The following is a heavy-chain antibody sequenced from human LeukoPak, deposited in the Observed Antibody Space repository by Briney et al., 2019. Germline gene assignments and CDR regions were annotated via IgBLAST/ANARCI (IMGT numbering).Heavy chain of an antibody. CDR3: ARDGFAIDWFDY. D-gene: IGHD3-9*01. CDR1: AFTFSSYS. Sequence: PGGSLRLSCAASAFTFSSYSMNWVRQAQGKGLEWVSSIITSISYIYYTDSMKGRFTISRHTSKNSLYLQINSLITKHTAVSYCARDGFAIDWFDYWGQGTLVTVSS. V-gene: IGHV3-21*01. J-gene: IGHJ4*02. CDR2: IITSISYI.